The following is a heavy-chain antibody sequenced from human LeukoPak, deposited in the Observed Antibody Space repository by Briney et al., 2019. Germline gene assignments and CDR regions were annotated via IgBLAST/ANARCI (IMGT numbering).Heavy chain of an antibody. CDR3: ARGTRMGCCGVGFDP. V-gene: IGHV4-59*12. CDR1: GGSISSYY. D-gene: IGHD2-15*01. CDR2: IYYSGST. J-gene: IGHJ5*02. Sequence: SETLSLTCTVSGGSISSYYWSWIRQPAGKGLEWIGYIYYSGSTYYNPSLKSRVTISVDTSKNQFSLKLSSVTAADTAVYYCARGTRMGCCGVGFDPWGQGTLVTVSS.